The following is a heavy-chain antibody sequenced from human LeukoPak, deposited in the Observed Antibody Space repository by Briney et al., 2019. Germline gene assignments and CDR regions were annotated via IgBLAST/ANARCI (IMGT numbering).Heavy chain of an antibody. CDR1: GFTFSSYA. CDR2: ISGSGGST. V-gene: IGHV3-23*01. CDR3: AKELGPLKPYHDFWSGYLTEAPIDY. J-gene: IGHJ4*02. Sequence: GGSLRLSCAASGFTFSSYAMSWVRQAPGKGLEWVSAISGSGGSTYYADSVKGRFTISRDNSKNTLYLQMNSLRAEDTAVYYCAKELGPLKPYHDFWSGYLTEAPIDYWGQGTLVTVSS. D-gene: IGHD3-3*01.